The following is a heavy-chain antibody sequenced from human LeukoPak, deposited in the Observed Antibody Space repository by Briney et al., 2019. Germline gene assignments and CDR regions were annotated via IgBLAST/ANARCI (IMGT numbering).Heavy chain of an antibody. CDR3: ARRSYCGGDCYGSDAFDI. D-gene: IGHD2-21*02. CDR1: GFTLSSYT. J-gene: IGHJ3*02. V-gene: IGHV3-21*01. CDR2: ISSSSTYL. Sequence: GGSLRLSCAASGFTLSSYTMNWVRQAPGKGLERVSSISSSSTYLDYADSLKGRFTISRDNAKNSLYLQMNSLRAEDTAVYYCARRSYCGGDCYGSDAFDIWGQGTMVTVSS.